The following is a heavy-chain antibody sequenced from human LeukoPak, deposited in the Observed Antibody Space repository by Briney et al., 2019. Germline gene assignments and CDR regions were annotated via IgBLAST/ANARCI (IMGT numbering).Heavy chain of an antibody. CDR1: GGTFSSYA. CDR3: ARGAVVVPAAIRRYYYYYMDV. CDR2: IIPIFGTA. J-gene: IGHJ6*03. V-gene: IGHV1-69*01. Sequence: SSVKVSCKASGGTFSSYAISWVRQAPGQGLEWMGGIIPIFGTANYAQKFQGRVTITADESTSTAHMELSSLRSEDTAVYYCARGAVVVPAAIRRYYYYYMDVWGKGTTVTVSS. D-gene: IGHD2-2*02.